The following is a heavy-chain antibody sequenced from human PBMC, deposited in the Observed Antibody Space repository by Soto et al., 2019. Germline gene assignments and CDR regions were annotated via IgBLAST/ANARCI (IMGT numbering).Heavy chain of an antibody. V-gene: IGHV1-3*01. J-gene: IGHJ3*02. CDR1: GYTFTSYA. Sequence: GASLKVSCKASGYTFTSYAMHWVRQAPGQRLEWMGWINAGNGNTKYSQKFQGRVTITRDTSASTAYMELSSLRSEDTAVYYCARSINPIPGDAFDIWGQGTMVNVSS. CDR3: ARSINPIPGDAFDI. CDR2: INAGNGNT.